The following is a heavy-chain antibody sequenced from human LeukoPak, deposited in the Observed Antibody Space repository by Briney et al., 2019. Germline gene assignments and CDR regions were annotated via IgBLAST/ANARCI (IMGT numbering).Heavy chain of an antibody. J-gene: IGHJ5*02. CDR3: ARLTSGYSSGWYGGDWFDP. CDR2: IYYSGST. CDR1: GGSISSSSYY. V-gene: IGHV4-39*01. D-gene: IGHD6-19*01. Sequence: SETLSLTCTVSGGSISSSSYYWGWIRQPPGKGLEWIGSIYYSGSTYYNPSLKSRVTISVDTSKNQFSLKLSSVTAADTAVYYCARLTSGYSSGWYGGDWFDPWGQGTLVTVSS.